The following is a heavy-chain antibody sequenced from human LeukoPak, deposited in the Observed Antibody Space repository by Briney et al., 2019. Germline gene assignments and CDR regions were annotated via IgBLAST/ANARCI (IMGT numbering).Heavy chain of an antibody. CDR1: GFIFSSYW. V-gene: IGHV3-7*03. Sequence: PGGSLRLSCAASGFIFSSYWMSWVRQAPGKGLEWVANMNKDGGEKYYVDSVKGRFTISRDNAKNSLYLQMNSLRADDTAVYYCVKDSPPRYSGSPPAYWGQGTLVTVSS. D-gene: IGHD1-26*01. J-gene: IGHJ4*02. CDR2: MNKDGGEK. CDR3: VKDSPPRYSGSPPAY.